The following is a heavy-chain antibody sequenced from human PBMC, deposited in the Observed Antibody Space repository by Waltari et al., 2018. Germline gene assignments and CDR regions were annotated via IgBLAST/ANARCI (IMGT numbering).Heavy chain of an antibody. CDR1: GYTFTGYY. J-gene: IGHJ1*01. CDR2: INPILGIA. V-gene: IGHV1-69*09. Sequence: QVQLVQSGAEVKKPGASVKVSCKASGYTFTGYYMHWVRQAPGQGLEWMGWINPILGIANYAQKFQGRVTITADKSTSTAYMELSSLRSEDTAVYYCARDGSSGWYLEYFQHWGQGTLVTVSS. CDR3: ARDGSSGWYLEYFQH. D-gene: IGHD6-19*01.